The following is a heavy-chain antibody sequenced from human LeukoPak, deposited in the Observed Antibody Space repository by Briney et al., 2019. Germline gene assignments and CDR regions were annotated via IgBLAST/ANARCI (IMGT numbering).Heavy chain of an antibody. CDR1: GGSISSSSYY. V-gene: IGHV4-39*01. Sequence: SETLSLTCTVSGGSISSSSYYWGWIRQPPGKGLEWIGSIYYSGSTYYNPSLKSRVTISVDTSKNQVSLKLYSVTASDAAIYYCARHLSGTTMSHYFDFWGQGTLVTVSS. CDR3: ARHLSGTTMSHYFDF. J-gene: IGHJ4*02. D-gene: IGHD1-1*01. CDR2: IYYSGST.